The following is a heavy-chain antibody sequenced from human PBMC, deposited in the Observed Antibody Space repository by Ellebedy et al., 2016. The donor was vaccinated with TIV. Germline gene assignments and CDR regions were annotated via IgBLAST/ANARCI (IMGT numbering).Heavy chain of an antibody. CDR3: ARAMPPAINQF. V-gene: IGHV3-21*06. J-gene: IGHJ1*01. CDR2: ISSSGSFI. CDR1: GFNLTTYS. Sequence: GGSLRLSXEVSGFNLTTYSMNWVRQAPGKGLEWVAYISSSGSFIFYAESVKGRFTISRDSPKNSLYLRMDSLTADDTAVYFCARAMPPAINQFWGQGTLVTVSS. D-gene: IGHD5-18*01.